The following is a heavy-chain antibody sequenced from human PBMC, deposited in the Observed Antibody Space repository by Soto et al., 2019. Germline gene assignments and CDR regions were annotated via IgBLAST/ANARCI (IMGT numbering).Heavy chain of an antibody. V-gene: IGHV3-74*01. CDR2: IKGDGGTT. J-gene: IGHJ4*02. CDR3: ARGGYGLWLNDY. Sequence: EVQLVESGGGLVQPGGSLRLSCAASGFTFSKYWINWVRQAPGKGLVWVSRIKGDGGTTNYADSVKGRFTISRDNANDVVFLHMNTMTADDTAVYYCARGGYGLWLNDYWGQGTLVTVSS. CDR1: GFTFSKYW. D-gene: IGHD5-18*01.